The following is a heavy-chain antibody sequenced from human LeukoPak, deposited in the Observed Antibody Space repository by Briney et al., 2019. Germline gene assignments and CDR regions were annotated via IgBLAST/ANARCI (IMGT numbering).Heavy chain of an antibody. Sequence: QPGGSLRLPCAASGFTVSSNYMSWVRQAPGKGLEWVSGLYSGGGTYYADSVKGRFDISRDNSKNTLYLQMNSLRAEDTAVYYCARDWVQHDLPRYSDCWGQGALVTVSS. CDR1: GFTVSSNY. CDR2: LYSGGGT. V-gene: IGHV3-66*01. J-gene: IGHJ4*02. D-gene: IGHD2-2*01. CDR3: ARDWVQHDLPRYSDC.